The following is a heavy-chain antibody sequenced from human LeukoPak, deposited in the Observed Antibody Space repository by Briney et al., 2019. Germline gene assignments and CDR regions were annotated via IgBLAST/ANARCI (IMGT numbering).Heavy chain of an antibody. CDR3: ARGPHYHDSSGYSPSYSYAMDV. D-gene: IGHD3-22*01. CDR2: FYYIGST. Sequence: KPSETLSLTCTVSGGSISSYYWSWIRQPPGKGLGWIGFFYYIGSTNYNPSLRSRVTISVDTSKNQFSLDLRSMTAADTAVYYCARGPHYHDSSGYSPSYSYAMDVWGQGTTVTVSS. CDR1: GGSISSYY. J-gene: IGHJ6*02. V-gene: IGHV4-59*01.